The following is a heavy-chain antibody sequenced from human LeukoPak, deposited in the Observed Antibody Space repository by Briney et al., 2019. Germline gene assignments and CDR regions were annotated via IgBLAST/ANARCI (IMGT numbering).Heavy chain of an antibody. Sequence: AASVKVSCKASGGTFSSYAISWVRQAPGQGLGWMGGIIPIFGTANYAQKFQGRVTITADESTSTAYMELSSLRSEDTAVYYCATVEAPTPSPTDYWGQGTLVTVSS. D-gene: IGHD4-23*01. V-gene: IGHV1-69*13. CDR1: GGTFSSYA. J-gene: IGHJ4*02. CDR3: ATVEAPTPSPTDY. CDR2: IIPIFGTA.